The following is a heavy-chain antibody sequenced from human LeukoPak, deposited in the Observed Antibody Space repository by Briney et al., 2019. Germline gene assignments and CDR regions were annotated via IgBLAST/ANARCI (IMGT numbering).Heavy chain of an antibody. Sequence: PSETLSLTCTVSGGSISSSSYQWGWIRQPPGKGLEWIGSIYYSGYTFYKPSPKSRVTISVDTSKNQFSLKLSSVTAADTALYYCARHGGYGTGDALDIWGQGTMVTVSS. CDR1: GGSISSSSYQ. J-gene: IGHJ3*02. CDR3: ARHGGYGTGDALDI. V-gene: IGHV4-39*01. D-gene: IGHD5-18*01. CDR2: IYYSGYT.